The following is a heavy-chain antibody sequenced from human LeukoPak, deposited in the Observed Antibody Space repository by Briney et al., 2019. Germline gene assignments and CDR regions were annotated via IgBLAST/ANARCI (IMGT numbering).Heavy chain of an antibody. CDR3: ARVGRGSSGWYKGAFDI. J-gene: IGHJ3*02. CDR1: GFTFSSYW. Sequence: PGGSLRLSCAASGFTFSSYWMHWVRQAPGKGLVWVSRINSDGSSTSYADSVKGRFTISRDNAKNTLYLQMSSLRAEDTAVYYCARVGRGSSGWYKGAFDIWGQGTMVTASS. V-gene: IGHV3-74*01. CDR2: INSDGSST. D-gene: IGHD6-19*01.